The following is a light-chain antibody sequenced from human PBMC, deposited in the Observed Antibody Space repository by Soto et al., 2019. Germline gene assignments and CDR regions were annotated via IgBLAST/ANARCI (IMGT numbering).Light chain of an antibody. V-gene: IGKV1D-16*01. CDR1: QDINSW. Sequence: DVQMTQSPSSLSASVGDRVTITCRASQDINSWLAWYQQKPGKAPKSLIYAASSLQTGVPSRFSGSESGTDFTLNSSSLQPEDAASYYCQQFNIFRRTFGGGTEVEIK. J-gene: IGKJ4*02. CDR3: QQFNIFRRT. CDR2: AAS.